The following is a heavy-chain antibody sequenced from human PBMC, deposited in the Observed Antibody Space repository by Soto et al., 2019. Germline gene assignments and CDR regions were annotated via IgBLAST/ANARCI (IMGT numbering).Heavy chain of an antibody. CDR3: AKVGTAIFDY. CDR1: GFTFSSYA. D-gene: IGHD1-1*01. V-gene: IGHV3-23*01. J-gene: IGHJ4*02. CDR2: ISGSGAST. Sequence: EVQLLESGGGLVQPGGSLRLSCAASGFTFSSYAMSWVRQAPGKGLEWVSGISGSGASTSSADSVKGRFTISRDNSKNTLYLQMNSLRAEDTAVYYCAKVGTAIFDYWGQGTLVTVSS.